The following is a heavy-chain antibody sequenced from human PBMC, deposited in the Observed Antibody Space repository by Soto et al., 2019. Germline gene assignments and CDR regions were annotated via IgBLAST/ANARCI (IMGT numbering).Heavy chain of an antibody. CDR3: ARCNPNLYYYDSSGSFDY. J-gene: IGHJ4*02. Sequence: SVKVSCKASGGTFSSYAISWVRQAPGQGLEWMGGIIPIFGTANYAQKFQGRVTITADESTSTAYMELSSLRSEDTAVYYCARCNPNLYYYDSSGSFDYWGQGTLVTVSS. CDR2: IIPIFGTA. V-gene: IGHV1-69*13. CDR1: GGTFSSYA. D-gene: IGHD3-22*01.